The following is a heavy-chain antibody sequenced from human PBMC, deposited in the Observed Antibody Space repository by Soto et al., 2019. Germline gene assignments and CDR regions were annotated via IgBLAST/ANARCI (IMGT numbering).Heavy chain of an antibody. D-gene: IGHD2-8*01. Sequence: QITLKESGPTLVKPTQTLTLTCTFSGFSLSTSGVGVGWIRQPPGKALEWLALIYWDDDKRYSPSLKSRLTITKDTSKNQVVLTMTNMDPVDTATYYCARTNYCTNGVCYNDWGYWGQGTLVTVSS. CDR2: IYWDDDK. V-gene: IGHV2-5*02. J-gene: IGHJ4*02. CDR3: ARTNYCTNGVCYNDWGY. CDR1: GFSLSTSGVG.